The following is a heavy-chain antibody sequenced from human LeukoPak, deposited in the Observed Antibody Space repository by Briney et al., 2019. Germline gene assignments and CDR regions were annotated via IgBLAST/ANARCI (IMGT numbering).Heavy chain of an antibody. CDR2: ISSDGTNK. D-gene: IGHD3-10*01. CDR1: GFIFRNYG. Sequence: AGGSLRLSCADSGFIFRNYGMHWVRQGPGKGLEWVAVISSDGTNKNHADSVKGRFTISRDNSKNTLYLQMNSLRGEDTAIYYCARDYKADFWGQGTLVTVSS. CDR3: ARDYKADF. V-gene: IGHV3-30*12. J-gene: IGHJ4*02.